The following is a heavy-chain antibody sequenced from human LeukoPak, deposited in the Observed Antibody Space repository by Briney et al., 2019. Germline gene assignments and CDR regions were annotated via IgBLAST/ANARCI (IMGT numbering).Heavy chain of an antibody. V-gene: IGHV4-38-2*01. J-gene: IGHJ4*02. CDR2: IYHSGST. CDR3: ARGREDDSSGYLLN. D-gene: IGHD3-22*01. CDR1: GYSINSGYY. Sequence: ASETLSLTCAVSGYSINSGYYWGWIRQPPGKGLEWIGSIYHSGSTYYNPSLKSRVTISVDTSKNQFSLKLSSVTAADTAVYYCARGREDDSSGYLLNWGQGTLVTVSS.